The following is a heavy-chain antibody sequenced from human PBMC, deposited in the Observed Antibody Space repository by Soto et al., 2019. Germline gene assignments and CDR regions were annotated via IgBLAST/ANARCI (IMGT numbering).Heavy chain of an antibody. Sequence: GASVKVSCKASGYTFTSYAMHWVRQAPGQRLEWMGWINAGNGNTKYAQKFQGRVTITRDTSASTAYMELSSLRSEDTAVYYCAKIGILTGYYLYYFDYWGQGTLVTAPQ. V-gene: IGHV1-3*01. CDR2: INAGNGNT. CDR3: AKIGILTGYYLYYFDY. J-gene: IGHJ4*02. CDR1: GYTFTSYA. D-gene: IGHD3-9*01.